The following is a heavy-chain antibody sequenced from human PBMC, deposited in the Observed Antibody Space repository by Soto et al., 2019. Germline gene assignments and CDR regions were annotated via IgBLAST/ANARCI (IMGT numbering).Heavy chain of an antibody. CDR3: AKTILGSFWAEDY. CDR2: IGGSGTST. J-gene: IGHJ4*02. Sequence: EVQLSESGGGLVQPGGSLRLSCAASGFTFNSFAISWVRQAPGKGLEWVSGIGGSGTSTFYADSVKGRFTISRDNSKNTLYLQMNSLRDDDTAVYYCAKTILGSFWAEDYWGQGTLVTVSS. CDR1: GFTFNSFA. D-gene: IGHD3-9*01. V-gene: IGHV3-23*01.